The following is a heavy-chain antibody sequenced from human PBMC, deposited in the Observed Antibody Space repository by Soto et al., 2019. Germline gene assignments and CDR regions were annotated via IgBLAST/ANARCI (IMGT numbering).Heavy chain of an antibody. CDR1: GGSISSSSYY. D-gene: IGHD2-2*01. J-gene: IGHJ5*02. CDR2: IYYSGST. V-gene: IGHV4-39*01. CDR3: ARLGFTSCFWFDP. Sequence: SETLSLTCTVSGGSISSSSYYWGWIRQPPGKGLEWIGSIYYSGSTYYNPSLKSRVTISVDTSKNQFSLKLSSVTAADTAVYYCARLGFTSCFWFDPWGQGTLVTVSS.